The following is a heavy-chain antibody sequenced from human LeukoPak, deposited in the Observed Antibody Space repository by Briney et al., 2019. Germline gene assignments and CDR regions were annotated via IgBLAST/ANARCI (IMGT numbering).Heavy chain of an antibody. V-gene: IGHV1-69*13. D-gene: IGHD1-26*01. CDR1: GGTFSSYA. Sequence: SVKVSCKASGGTFSSYAISWVRQAPGQGLEWMGGIIPIFGTANYAQKFRGRVTITADESTSTAYMELSSLRSEDTAVYYCATYSGSYFNPRLGYWGQGTLVTVSS. CDR3: ATYSGSYFNPRLGY. CDR2: IIPIFGTA. J-gene: IGHJ4*02.